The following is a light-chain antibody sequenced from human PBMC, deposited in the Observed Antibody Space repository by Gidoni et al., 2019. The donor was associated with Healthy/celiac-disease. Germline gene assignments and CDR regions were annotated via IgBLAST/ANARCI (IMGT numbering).Light chain of an antibody. CDR1: SSDVGSYNL. Sequence: GSPGQSITISCTGTSSDVGSYNLVSWYQQHPGKAPKLMIYEGSKRPSGVSNRFSGSKSGNTASLTISGLQAEDEADYYCCSYAGSSNWVFGGGTKLTVL. V-gene: IGLV2-23*01. CDR2: EGS. CDR3: CSYAGSSNWV. J-gene: IGLJ3*02.